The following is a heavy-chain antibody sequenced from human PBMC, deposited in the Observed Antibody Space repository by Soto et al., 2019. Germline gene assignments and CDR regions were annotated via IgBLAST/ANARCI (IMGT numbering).Heavy chain of an antibody. CDR1: GYTFTTYG. CDR3: AKGYNYGYGDY. Sequence: QVQLVQSGAEVKKPGASVKVSCRASGYTFTTYGISWVRQAPGQGLEWMGWISGYNGNTNYAQKFQGRVTMTTDTSTSTAYMELKSLRSADTAVYFCAKGYNYGYGDYWGLGTLVTVSS. CDR2: ISGYNGNT. V-gene: IGHV1-18*01. J-gene: IGHJ4*02. D-gene: IGHD5-18*01.